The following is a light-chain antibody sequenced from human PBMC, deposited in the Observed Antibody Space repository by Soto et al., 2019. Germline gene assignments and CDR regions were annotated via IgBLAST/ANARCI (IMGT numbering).Light chain of an antibody. CDR3: SSFSSSSTPYV. Sequence: QSALTQPPSASGSLGQSATISCTGTSSDVGGYNYVSWYQQHPGKAPKVLIYEVSLRPSGVSSRFSGSKSGDTASLSISGLQAEDEADYYCSSFSSSSTPYVFGTGTKLTVL. V-gene: IGLV2-14*01. J-gene: IGLJ1*01. CDR1: SSDVGGYNY. CDR2: EVS.